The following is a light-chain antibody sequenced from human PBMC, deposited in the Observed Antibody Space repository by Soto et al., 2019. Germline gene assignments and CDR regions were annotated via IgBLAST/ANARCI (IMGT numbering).Light chain of an antibody. Sequence: EIVMTQSPATLSVSPGERATLSCRASQSVSSNLAWYQQKPGQAPRLLIYGASTRATGIPARFSGSGSVSEFTLTFISLQPEDFAVYYWKQYNNWPLTFGQVTKVEIK. CDR1: QSVSSN. CDR2: GAS. V-gene: IGKV3-15*01. CDR3: KQYNNWPLT. J-gene: IGKJ1*01.